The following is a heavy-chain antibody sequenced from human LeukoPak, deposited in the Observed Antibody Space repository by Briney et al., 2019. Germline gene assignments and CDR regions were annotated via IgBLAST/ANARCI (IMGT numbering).Heavy chain of an antibody. CDR1: GFTFSSYW. J-gene: IGHJ1*01. Sequence: GGSLRLSCAASGFTFSSYWMHWVRQGPGKGLVWVSRISSDGSSTNYADSVKGRFTISRDNAKNTLYLQMNSLRAEDTAVYYCARVPITLAGTKDAKYFQHWGQGTLVTVSS. V-gene: IGHV3-74*01. CDR2: ISSDGSST. D-gene: IGHD6-19*01. CDR3: ARVPITLAGTKDAKYFQH.